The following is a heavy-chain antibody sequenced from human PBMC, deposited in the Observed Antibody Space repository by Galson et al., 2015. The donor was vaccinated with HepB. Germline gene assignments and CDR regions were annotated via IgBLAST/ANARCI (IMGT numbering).Heavy chain of an antibody. V-gene: IGHV3-74*01. CDR1: GFPFSDYW. J-gene: IGHJ6*03. CDR3: LAAYYDNHMDV. CDR2: IDSDGSTT. Sequence: SLRLSCAASGFPFSDYWMHWVRQAPGKGLEWVSRIDSDGSTTTYADSVKGRFSLSRDNAKSTVYLQMNSLRTEDTAVYYCLAAYYDNHMDVWGRGTTVTVSS.